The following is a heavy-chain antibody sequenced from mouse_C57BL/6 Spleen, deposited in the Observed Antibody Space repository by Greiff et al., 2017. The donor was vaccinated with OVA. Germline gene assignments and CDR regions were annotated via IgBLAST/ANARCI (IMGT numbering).Heavy chain of an antibody. D-gene: IGHD1-1*01. V-gene: IGHV1-42*01. CDR2: INPSTGGT. J-gene: IGHJ4*01. Sequence: EVKLQESGPELVKPGASVKISCKASGYSFTGYYMNWVKQSPEKSLEWIGEINPSTGGTTYNQKFKAKATLTVDKSSSTAYMQLKSLTSEDSAVYYCASSHYYGSRYEAMDYWGQGTSVTVSS. CDR1: GYSFTGYY. CDR3: ASSHYYGSRYEAMDY.